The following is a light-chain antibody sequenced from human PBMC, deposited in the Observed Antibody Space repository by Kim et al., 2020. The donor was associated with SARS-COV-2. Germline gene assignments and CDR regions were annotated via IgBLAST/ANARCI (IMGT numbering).Light chain of an antibody. CDR1: QRIGTG. J-gene: IGKJ1*01. V-gene: IGKV1-5*03. Sequence: SASVGDRVTVTCRASQRIGTGLAWYQQKPGRAPTLLIYKASTLAIGVPSRFSGSGSGTEFTLTISSLQPDDFATYYCQQYNNRWTFGQGTKVDIK. CDR3: QQYNNRWT. CDR2: KAS.